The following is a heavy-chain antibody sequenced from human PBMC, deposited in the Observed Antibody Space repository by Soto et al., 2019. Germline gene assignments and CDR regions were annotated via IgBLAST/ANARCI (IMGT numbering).Heavy chain of an antibody. CDR2: INTYNGNT. Sequence: QVQLVQSGAEVKNPGASVKVSFKASGYSFTRYGIAWARQAPGQGLEWMGWINTYNGNTNYAQNLQGRVTLTTDTSTSTAYMGLTSLRSNDTAIYYCAMVDVYVTPSPQDVW. J-gene: IGHJ6*01. CDR3: AMVDVYVTPSPQDV. D-gene: IGHD3-16*01. V-gene: IGHV1-18*01. CDR1: GYSFTRYG.